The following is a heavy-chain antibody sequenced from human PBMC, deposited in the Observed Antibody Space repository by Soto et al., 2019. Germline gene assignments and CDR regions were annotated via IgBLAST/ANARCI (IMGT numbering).Heavy chain of an antibody. V-gene: IGHV1-69*13. J-gene: IGHJ4*02. Sequence: SVKVSCKASGGTFSSYAISWVRQAPGQGLEWMGGIIPIFGTANYAQKFQGRVTITADESTSTAYMELSSLRSEDTTVYYCARVSGAPIDSSSWYYFDYWGQGTLVTVSS. CDR1: GGTFSSYA. D-gene: IGHD6-13*01. CDR3: ARVSGAPIDSSSWYYFDY. CDR2: IIPIFGTA.